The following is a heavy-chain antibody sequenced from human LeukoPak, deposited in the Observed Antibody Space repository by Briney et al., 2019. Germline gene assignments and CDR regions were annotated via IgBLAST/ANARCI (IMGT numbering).Heavy chain of an antibody. D-gene: IGHD6-19*01. CDR2: IIPILGIA. Sequence: GASVKVSCKASGYTFTGYYMHWVRQAPGQGLEWMGRIIPILGIANYAQKFQGRVTITADKSTSTAYMELSSLRSEDTAVYYCARASTSIAVAHNWFDPWGQGTLVTVSS. V-gene: IGHV1-69*04. CDR3: ARASTSIAVAHNWFDP. CDR1: GYTFTGYY. J-gene: IGHJ5*02.